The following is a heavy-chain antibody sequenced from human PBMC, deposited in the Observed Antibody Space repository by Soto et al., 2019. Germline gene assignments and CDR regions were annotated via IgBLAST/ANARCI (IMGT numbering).Heavy chain of an antibody. CDR1: GFTFTSSA. CDR2: IVVGSGNT. D-gene: IGHD4-4*01. CDR3: AAHSNPGSSYYYYYGMDV. J-gene: IGHJ6*02. Sequence: GASVKVSCKASGFTFTSSAVQWVRQARGQRLEWIGWIVVGSGNTNYAQKFQERVTITRDMSTSTAYMELSSLRSEDTAVYYCAAHSNPGSSYYYYYGMDVWGQGTTVTVSS. V-gene: IGHV1-58*01.